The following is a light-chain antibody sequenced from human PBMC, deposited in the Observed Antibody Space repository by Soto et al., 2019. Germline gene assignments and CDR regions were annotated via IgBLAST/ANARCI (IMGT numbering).Light chain of an antibody. Sequence: QSVLTQPRSVSGSPGQSVTISCTGTSNNVGGYNFVSWYQQHPGKVPKLFIYDVSRRPSGVPDRFSGSKSGNTASLTISGLQAEDEADYYCSSYAGSYTLVFGGRTKVTVL. CDR1: SNNVGGYNF. V-gene: IGLV2-11*01. J-gene: IGLJ2*01. CDR3: SSYAGSYTLV. CDR2: DVS.